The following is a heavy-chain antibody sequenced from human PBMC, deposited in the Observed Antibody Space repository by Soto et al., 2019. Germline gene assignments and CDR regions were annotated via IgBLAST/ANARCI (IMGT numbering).Heavy chain of an antibody. CDR1: GFSLTTSGVG. Sequence: QITLKESGPTVVKPTETLTLTCTFSGFSLTTSGVGVGWVRQSPGKAPEWLALIYWDVDKRYSTSLNSRLIITKDTSKTQVVLTMANVDPADTATYYCAHRVLRTVFGLVTTTAIYFDFWGPGTPVVVSS. CDR3: AHRVLRTVFGLVTTTAIYFDF. D-gene: IGHD3-3*01. J-gene: IGHJ4*02. CDR2: IYWDVDK. V-gene: IGHV2-5*02.